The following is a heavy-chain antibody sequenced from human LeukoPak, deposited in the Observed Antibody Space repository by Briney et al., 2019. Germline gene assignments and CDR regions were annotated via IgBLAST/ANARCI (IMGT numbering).Heavy chain of an antibody. D-gene: IGHD6-19*01. CDR2: MNPNSGNT. CDR1: GYTFTSYD. V-gene: IGHV1-8*01. CDR3: TRGESVAGTARPSGY. J-gene: IGHJ4*02. Sequence: ASVKVSCKASGYTFTSYDINWVRQATGQGLEWMGWMNPNSGNTGYSRKFQGRVTMTRNTSISTAYMELSSLTSEDTAVYYCTRGESVAGTARPSGYWGQGTLVTVSS.